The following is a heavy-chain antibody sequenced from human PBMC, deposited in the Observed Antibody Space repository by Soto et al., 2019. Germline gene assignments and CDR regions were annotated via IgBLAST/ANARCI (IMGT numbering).Heavy chain of an antibody. J-gene: IGHJ4*02. D-gene: IGHD3-10*01. CDR1: GGSISSGAYY. V-gene: IGHV4-30-4*01. CDR3: ARAVTYYYGSGSYLDY. Sequence: LXLTCTVSGGSISSGAYYCSWIRQPPGKGLEWIGYIYYSGSTYYNPSLKSRVTISVDTSKNQFSLTLSSVTAADTAVYYCARAVTYYYGSGSYLDYWGQGTLVTVYS. CDR2: IYYSGST.